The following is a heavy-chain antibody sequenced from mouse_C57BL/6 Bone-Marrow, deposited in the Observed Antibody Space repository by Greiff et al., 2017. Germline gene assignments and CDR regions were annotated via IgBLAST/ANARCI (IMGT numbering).Heavy chain of an antibody. Sequence: EVQLQQSGPELVKPGASVKISCTASGYSFTGYYMNWVKQSPEKSLEWIGEINPSTGGTPYTQKFKAKATLTVDKSSSTAYLQLKSLTSEDSAVYYCAREDYYSNYVDYWGQGTTLTVSS. J-gene: IGHJ2*01. D-gene: IGHD2-5*01. V-gene: IGHV1-42*01. CDR1: GYSFTGYY. CDR3: AREDYYSNYVDY. CDR2: INPSTGGT.